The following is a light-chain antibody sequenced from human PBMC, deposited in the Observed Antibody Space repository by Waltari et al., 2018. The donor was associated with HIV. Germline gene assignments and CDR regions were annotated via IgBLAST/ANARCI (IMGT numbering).Light chain of an antibody. Sequence: QSVLTQPPSASGTPGQRVTISCSASSYTIENDNVYWYQQLTGAAPRLLIYKDTQRPSGVPDRFTGSKSGTSASLAISGLRSEDEADYYCVGWDSRLSGYVFGTGTKVTVL. CDR1: SYTIENDN. J-gene: IGLJ1*01. V-gene: IGLV1-47*01. CDR2: KDT. CDR3: VGWDSRLSGYV.